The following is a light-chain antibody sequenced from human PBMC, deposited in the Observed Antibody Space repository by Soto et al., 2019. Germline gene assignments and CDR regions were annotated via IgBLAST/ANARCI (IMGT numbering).Light chain of an antibody. V-gene: IGLV2-14*01. Sequence: QSVLTQPASVSGSPGQSITISCTGTSSDVGGYNYVSWYQQHPGKAPKLMIYDVSNRPSGVSNRFSGSKSSNTASLTISGLQAEDEADYYCSSYTSSSTGVFGGGTKLTVL. CDR1: SSDVGGYNY. CDR3: SSYTSSSTGV. CDR2: DVS. J-gene: IGLJ3*02.